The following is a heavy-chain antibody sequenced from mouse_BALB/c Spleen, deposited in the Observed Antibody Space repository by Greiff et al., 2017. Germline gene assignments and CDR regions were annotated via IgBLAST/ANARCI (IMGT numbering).Heavy chain of an antibody. V-gene: IGHV14-1*02. J-gene: IGHJ2*01. Sequence: VQLQQSGAELVRPGALVKLSCKASGFNIKDYYMHWVKQRPEQGLEWIEWIDPENGNTIYDPKFQGKASITADTSSNTAYLQLSSLTSEDTAVYYCARSTTAHYFDYWGQGTTLTVSS. CDR1: GFNIKDYY. CDR3: ARSTTAHYFDY. CDR2: IDPENGNT. D-gene: IGHD1-2*01.